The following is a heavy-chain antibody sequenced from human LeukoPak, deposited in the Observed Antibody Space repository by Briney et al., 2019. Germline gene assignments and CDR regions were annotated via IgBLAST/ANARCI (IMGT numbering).Heavy chain of an antibody. D-gene: IGHD6-19*01. Sequence: PGKSLRLSCAASGFTFNDYAMHWVRQRPGKSLEWVSGISWNTGTIGYADSVKGRFTISRDNAKNSLYLQMTSLRADDTAFYYCAKDLLRYGTGWRSPWLDPWGQGTLVPSPQ. CDR1: GFTFNDYA. J-gene: IGHJ5*02. V-gene: IGHV3-9*01. CDR2: ISWNTGTI. CDR3: AKDLLRYGTGWRSPWLDP.